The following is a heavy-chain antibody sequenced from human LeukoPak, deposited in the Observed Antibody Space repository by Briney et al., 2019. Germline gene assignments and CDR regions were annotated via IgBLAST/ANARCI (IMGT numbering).Heavy chain of an antibody. CDR3: AKDGKTIFGVVIPYPTDY. J-gene: IGHJ4*02. CDR2: IKQDGSEK. D-gene: IGHD3-3*01. V-gene: IGHV3-7*03. Sequence: GGSLRLSCAASGFTFSSYWMSWVRQAPGKGLEWVANIKQDGSEKYYVDSVKGRFTISRDNSKNTLYLQMNSLRAEDTAVYYCAKDGKTIFGVVIPYPTDYWGQGTLVTVSS. CDR1: GFTFSSYW.